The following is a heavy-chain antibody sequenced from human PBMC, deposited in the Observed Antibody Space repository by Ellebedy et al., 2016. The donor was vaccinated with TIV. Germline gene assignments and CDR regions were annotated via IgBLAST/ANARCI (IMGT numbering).Heavy chain of an antibody. Sequence: AASVKVSRKSSGYTFTSYTIHWLRQASGQGLGWMGWMNPNSGDTGYSLKFQGRVTMTTNRSVSTAYMELLSLASDDTAMYYCAREGGRGYGEIDDWGQGTLVTVSS. CDR2: MNPNSGDT. CDR3: AREGGRGYGEIDD. J-gene: IGHJ4*02. CDR1: GYTFTSYT. D-gene: IGHD4-17*01. V-gene: IGHV1-8*01.